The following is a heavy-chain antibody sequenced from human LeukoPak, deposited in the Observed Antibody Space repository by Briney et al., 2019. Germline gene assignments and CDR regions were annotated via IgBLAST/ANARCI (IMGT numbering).Heavy chain of an antibody. D-gene: IGHD4-23*01. CDR3: ARSATVVTQDLNWYFDL. Sequence: GESLKISCKGSGYSFTSYWIGWVRQMPGKGLEWMGIIYPGDSDTRYSPSFQGQVTISVDKSISTAYLQWSSLKASDTAMYHCARSATVVTQDLNWYFDLWGRGTLVTVSS. J-gene: IGHJ2*01. CDR1: GYSFTSYW. CDR2: IYPGDSDT. V-gene: IGHV5-51*01.